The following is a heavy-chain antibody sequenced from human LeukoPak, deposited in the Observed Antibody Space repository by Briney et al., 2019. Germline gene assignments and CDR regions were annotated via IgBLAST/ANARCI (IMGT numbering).Heavy chain of an antibody. D-gene: IGHD3-10*01. CDR1: GFTFSSYE. V-gene: IGHV3-48*03. CDR3: ARDALWSTFGMDV. Sequence: GSLRLSCAASGFTFSSYEMNWVRQAPGKGLEWVSYISSSGSTIYYADSVKGRFTISRDNAKNSLYLQMNSLRAEDTAVHYCARDALWSTFGMDVWGKGTTVTVSS. CDR2: ISSSGSTI. J-gene: IGHJ6*04.